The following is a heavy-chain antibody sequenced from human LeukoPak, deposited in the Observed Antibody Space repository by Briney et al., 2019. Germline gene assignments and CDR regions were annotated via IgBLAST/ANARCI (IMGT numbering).Heavy chain of an antibody. J-gene: IGHJ4*02. CDR1: GGSFSSGGYY. CDR3: ARENPQEMATMPAPFDY. V-gene: IGHV4-30-2*01. CDR2: IYHSGST. Sequence: SETLSLTCTVSGGSFSSGGYYWSWIRQPPGKGLEWIGYIYHSGSTYYNPSLKSRVTISVDRSKNQFSLKLSSVTAADTAVYYCARENPQEMATMPAPFDYWGQGTLVTVSS. D-gene: IGHD5-24*01.